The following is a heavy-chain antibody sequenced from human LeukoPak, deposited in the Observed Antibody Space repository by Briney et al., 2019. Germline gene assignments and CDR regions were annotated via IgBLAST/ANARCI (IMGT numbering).Heavy chain of an antibody. CDR3: AKGGLTDYGDDY. D-gene: IGHD4-17*01. CDR2: ISYDGSNK. CDR1: GFTFSSYA. Sequence: GGSLRLSCAASGFTFSSYAMHWVRQAPGKGLEWVAVISYDGSNKYYADSVKGRFTISRDNSKNTLYLQMNSLRAEDTAVYYCAKGGLTDYGDDYWGQGTLVTVSS. V-gene: IGHV3-30-3*01. J-gene: IGHJ4*02.